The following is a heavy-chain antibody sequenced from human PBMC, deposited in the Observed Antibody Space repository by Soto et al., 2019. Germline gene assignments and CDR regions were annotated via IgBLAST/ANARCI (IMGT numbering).Heavy chain of an antibody. J-gene: IGHJ6*02. CDR3: ARRVELWLGGYYNYAMDV. V-gene: IGHV4-59*01. D-gene: IGHD3-10*01. CDR1: GCSMSSYY. CDR2: IYYSGST. Sequence: PSEALSVTCPVSGCSMSSYYWSWIRQPPGKGLEWIGYIYYSGSTNYNPSLKSRVTISVDTSKNQFSLKLSRLTSEDTAVYYCARRVELWLGGYYNYAMDVWGQGTTVTVSS.